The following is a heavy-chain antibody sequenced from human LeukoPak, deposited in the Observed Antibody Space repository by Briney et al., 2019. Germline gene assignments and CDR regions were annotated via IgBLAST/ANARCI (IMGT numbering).Heavy chain of an antibody. CDR3: ARDLNWGPYYFDY. J-gene: IGHJ4*02. V-gene: IGHV3-53*01. CDR2: IYSGGST. Sequence: GGSLRLSCAASGFTFSNAWMNWVRQAPGKGLEWVSVIYSGGSTYYADSVKGRFTISRDNSKNTLYLQMNSLRAEDTAVYYCARDLNWGPYYFDYWGQGTLVTVSS. D-gene: IGHD7-27*01. CDR1: GFTFSNAW.